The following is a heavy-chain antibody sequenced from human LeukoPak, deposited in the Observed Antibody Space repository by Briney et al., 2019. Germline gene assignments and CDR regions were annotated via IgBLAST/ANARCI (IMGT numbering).Heavy chain of an antibody. J-gene: IGHJ4*02. D-gene: IGHD3-3*01. CDR2: ISYDGSNK. CDR3: ARDAGSYDFWSGTAAR. CDR1: GFTFNNFG. V-gene: IGHV3-30*03. Sequence: PGGSLRLSCAASGFTFNNFGMTWVRQAPGKGLEWVAVISYDGSNKYYADSVKGRFTISRDNSKNTLYLQMNSLRAEDTAVYYCARDAGSYDFWSGTAARGGQGTLVTVSS.